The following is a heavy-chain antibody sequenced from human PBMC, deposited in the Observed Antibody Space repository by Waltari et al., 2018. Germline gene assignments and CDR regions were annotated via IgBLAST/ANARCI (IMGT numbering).Heavy chain of an antibody. V-gene: IGHV1-46*01. CDR1: GYTFTNYY. Sequence: QVQLVQSGAEVRKPGASVKISCEPSGYTFTNYYIHWVRQAPGQGVEWMGMIYPGGYSTNYAQKFQCRVTVTRDTSTNTVYMELSSLTSEDTAVYYCARGLSTVTTWDYWGQGTLVTVSS. CDR3: ARGLSTVTTWDY. D-gene: IGHD4-4*01. J-gene: IGHJ4*02. CDR2: IYPGGYST.